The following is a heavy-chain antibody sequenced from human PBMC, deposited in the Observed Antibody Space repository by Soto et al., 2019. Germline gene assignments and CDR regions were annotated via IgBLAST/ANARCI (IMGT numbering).Heavy chain of an antibody. CDR2: IYYSGST. V-gene: IGHV4-31*03. Sequence: QVQLQESGPGLVKPSQTLCITYTVSGGSISSGGYYWSWIRQPPGKGLEWIEYIYYSGSTYYNPSLKSRVTISVDTSKNQFSLNLSSVSAADTAVYYCARDSGTLAVAGTPYYYYVMDVCGQGTTVTVSS. D-gene: IGHD6-19*01. CDR3: ARDSGTLAVAGTPYYYYVMDV. J-gene: IGHJ6*02. CDR1: GGSISSGGYY.